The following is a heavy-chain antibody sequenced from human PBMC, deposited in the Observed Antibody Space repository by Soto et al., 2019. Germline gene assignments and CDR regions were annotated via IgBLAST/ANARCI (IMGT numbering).Heavy chain of an antibody. J-gene: IGHJ4*02. CDR1: GGSISSGGYY. D-gene: IGHD2-2*01. CDR3: ERSSTSAHYFDY. CDR2: IYYSGST. Sequence: QVQLQESGPGLVKPSQTLSLTCTVSGGSISSGGYYWSWIRQHPGKGLEWIGYIYYSGSTYYNPFLKSRVTIDVDTSKNQFTPALSSVNAADTAVYYCERSSTSAHYFDYWGQGTLVTVSS. V-gene: IGHV4-31*03.